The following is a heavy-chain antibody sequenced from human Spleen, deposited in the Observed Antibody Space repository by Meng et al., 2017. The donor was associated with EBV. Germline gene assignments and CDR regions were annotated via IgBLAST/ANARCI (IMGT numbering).Heavy chain of an antibody. D-gene: IGHD2-15*01. CDR2: IYHSAST. V-gene: IGHV4-30-2*01. Sequence: APGLGIVNLSLTRFLPFAVSGGSTSSVVYFWSWIRQPPGKGLEWIGYIYHSASTYYDPSLKSRVTISVDRSKNQFSLKLSSVTAADTAVYYCVGGDEGRGYFHSWGQGTLVTVSS. CDR1: GGSTSSVVYF. CDR3: VGGDEGRGYFHS. J-gene: IGHJ4*02.